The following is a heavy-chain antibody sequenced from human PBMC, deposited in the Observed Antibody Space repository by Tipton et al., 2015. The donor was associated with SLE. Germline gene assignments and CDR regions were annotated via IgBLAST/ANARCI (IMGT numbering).Heavy chain of an antibody. CDR3: ARGSNYYAY. CDR2: IYYSGST. Sequence: TLSLTCTVSGGSFSSGGSYWSWIRQHPGKGLEWIGYIYYSGSTYYNPSLKSRITISVDTSKNQFSLKLSSATAADTAVYYCARGSNYYAYWGQGTLVTVSS. J-gene: IGHJ4*02. V-gene: IGHV4-31*03. D-gene: IGHD3-22*01. CDR1: GGSFSSGGSY.